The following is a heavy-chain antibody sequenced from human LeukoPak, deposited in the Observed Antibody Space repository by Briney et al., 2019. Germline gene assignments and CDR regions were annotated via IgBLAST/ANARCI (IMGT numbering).Heavy chain of an antibody. CDR3: VRARGAGPGAHFDY. CDR1: GFTFSSYA. CDR2: IGGSGGTT. V-gene: IGHV3-23*01. D-gene: IGHD3-10*01. Sequence: GGSLRLSCVVSGFTFSSYAMNWVRQAPGKGLEWVSFIGGSGGTTYYADSVKGRFTISRDNAKNSLYLQMNSLRAEDAAAYYCVRARGAGPGAHFDYWGQGTLVTVSS. J-gene: IGHJ4*02.